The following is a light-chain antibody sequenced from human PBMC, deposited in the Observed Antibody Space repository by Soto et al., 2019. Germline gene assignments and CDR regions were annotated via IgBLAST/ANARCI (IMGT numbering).Light chain of an antibody. V-gene: IGKV3-11*01. CDR2: DAS. J-gene: IGKJ5*01. CDR3: QQRRSWPPTIT. CDR1: QSFRGL. Sequence: EVVLTQSPVTLSLSPGERATLSCRASQSFRGLLAWYQQKPGQAPRLLIYDASYRATDIPPRFSGSGSGTDFTLTISSLEPEDFAVYYCQQRRSWPPTITFGQGTRLDIK.